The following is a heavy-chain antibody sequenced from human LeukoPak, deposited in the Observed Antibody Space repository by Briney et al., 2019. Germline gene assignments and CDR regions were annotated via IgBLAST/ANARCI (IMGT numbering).Heavy chain of an antibody. CDR2: IFYDGTIQ. V-gene: IGHV3-30*04. CDR3: ARDPRGPTGYDSPSRDTFDY. CDR1: GFTFRNYA. J-gene: IGHJ4*02. Sequence: GGSLRLSCVTSGFTFRNYAMHWLRHTPGKGLEWVAVIFYDGTIQYYADSVKGRFTISRDNSKNTLYLQMSSLRTEDTSLYYCARDPRGPTGYDSPSRDTFDYWGQGTLVTVSS. D-gene: IGHD3-22*01.